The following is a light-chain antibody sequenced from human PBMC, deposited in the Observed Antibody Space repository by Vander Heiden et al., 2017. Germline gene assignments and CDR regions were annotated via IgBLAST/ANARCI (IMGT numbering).Light chain of an antibody. CDR2: SVS. J-gene: IGLJ2*01. V-gene: IGLV1-44*01. Sequence: QSVLTQPPSASGTPGQTVTISCSGSGSKIILDTINWYQHLPGTAPRLLIYSVSQRPSGVPDRFSGSKSGTSASLAISGLQSDDEAEYFCSAWDDSLNGPVFGGGTKLTVL. CDR1: GSKIILDT. CDR3: SAWDDSLNGPV.